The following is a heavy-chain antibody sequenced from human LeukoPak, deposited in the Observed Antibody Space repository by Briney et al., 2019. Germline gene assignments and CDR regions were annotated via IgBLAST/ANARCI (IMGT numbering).Heavy chain of an antibody. CDR3: ARDRIGGEEY. CDR2: IKEDGSEK. J-gene: IGHJ4*02. D-gene: IGHD3-16*01. Sequence: PGGSLRLSCAASGVTFSNYSMNWVRQAPGKGLEWVANIKEDGSEKDYVDSVKGRFNISRDNAKNSLYLQMSSLRAEDAAVYFCARDRIGGEEYWGQGTLVTVSS. V-gene: IGHV3-7*01. CDR1: GVTFSNYS.